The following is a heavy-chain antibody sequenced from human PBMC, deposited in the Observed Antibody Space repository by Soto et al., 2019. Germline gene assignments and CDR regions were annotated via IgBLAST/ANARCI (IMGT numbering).Heavy chain of an antibody. J-gene: IGHJ5*02. Sequence: PSETLSLTCTVSGGSISSGGYYRTWIRQHPGKGLEWIGYIYYSGSTYYNPSLKSRVTISVDTSKNQFSLKLSSVTAADTAVYYCARDVGVAAAGKHWFDPWGQGTLVTVSS. D-gene: IGHD6-13*01. CDR1: GGSISSGGYY. V-gene: IGHV4-30-4*08. CDR2: IYYSGST. CDR3: ARDVGVAAAGKHWFDP.